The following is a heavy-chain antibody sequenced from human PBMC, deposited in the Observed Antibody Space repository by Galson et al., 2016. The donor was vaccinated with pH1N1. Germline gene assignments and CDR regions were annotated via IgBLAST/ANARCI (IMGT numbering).Heavy chain of an antibody. J-gene: IGHJ4*02. Sequence: QSGAEVKKPGESLKISCKGSGDIFTTYWIGWVRQMPGQGLEWMGIIYPGDPDTRYSPSFQGQVTISADKSISTAYLQWSSLKASDTAMYYCARHGRRRGAIQLQYFQWQPGSYWGYADSWGQGTLVTVSS. CDR1: GDIFTTYW. V-gene: IGHV5-51*01. CDR3: ARHGRRRGAIQLQYFQWQPGSYWGYADS. CDR2: IYPGDPDT. D-gene: IGHD3-9*01.